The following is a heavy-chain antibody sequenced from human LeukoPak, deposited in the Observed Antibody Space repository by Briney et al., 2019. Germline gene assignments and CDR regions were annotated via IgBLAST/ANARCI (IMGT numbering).Heavy chain of an antibody. CDR2: INTDGSNT. CDR1: GFTFSNYW. D-gene: IGHD3-22*01. V-gene: IGHV3-74*01. CDR3: TRDLGGHDTY. Sequence: GGSLRLSCAASGFTFSNYWMHWVRQAPGKGLVWVSHINTDGSNTGYADSVKGRFTISRDNAQNTLYLQMNSLRAEDTAVYYCTRDLGGHDTYWGQGTLVTVPS. J-gene: IGHJ4*02.